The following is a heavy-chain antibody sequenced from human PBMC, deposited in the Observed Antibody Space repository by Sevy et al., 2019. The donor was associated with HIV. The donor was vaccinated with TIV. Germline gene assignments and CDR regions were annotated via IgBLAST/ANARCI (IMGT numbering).Heavy chain of an antibody. Sequence: GGSLRLSCIGSGFTFNTYTMNWVRQAPGKGLEWVSSISASANYIYYADSMKGRFTISRYNAKNSLFLQMNSLRVEDTAVYYCARPYGSGSWEAFDIWGQGTMVTVSS. CDR3: ARPYGSGSWEAFDI. CDR1: GFTFNTYT. CDR2: ISASANYI. V-gene: IGHV3-21*06. D-gene: IGHD3-10*01. J-gene: IGHJ3*02.